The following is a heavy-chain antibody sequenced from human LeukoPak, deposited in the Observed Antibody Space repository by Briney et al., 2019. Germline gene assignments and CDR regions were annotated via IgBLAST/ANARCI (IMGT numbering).Heavy chain of an antibody. CDR3: ARSSCSSNDCYYYLDL. CDR1: GFTFNNYA. J-gene: IGHJ4*02. Sequence: GGPLRLSCAASGFTFNNYAMRWVRQAPGKGLDWVSAIGRSGAATSYADSVKGRFTISRDNSKNTLYLQMSSLRAEDTAVYFCARSSCSSNDCYYYLDLWGQGTLVTVSS. V-gene: IGHV3-23*01. CDR2: IGRSGAAT. D-gene: IGHD2-21*02.